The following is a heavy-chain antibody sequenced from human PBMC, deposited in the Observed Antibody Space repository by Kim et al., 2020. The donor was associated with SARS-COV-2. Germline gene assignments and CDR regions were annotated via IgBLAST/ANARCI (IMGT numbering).Heavy chain of an antibody. CDR3: ARSEYYGSGTLAKYGMDV. J-gene: IGHJ6*02. Sequence: SETLSLTCSVSGGSVSSRTYCWTWIRQTPGTGLEWIGNVFDTGSTNYNPSLKSRVTISVDTSKNQLSLKLSSVTAADTAVYFCARSEYYGSGTLAKYGMDVWGQGTPVTVSS. CDR1: GGSVSSRTYC. CDR2: VFDTGST. V-gene: IGHV4-61*01. D-gene: IGHD3-10*01.